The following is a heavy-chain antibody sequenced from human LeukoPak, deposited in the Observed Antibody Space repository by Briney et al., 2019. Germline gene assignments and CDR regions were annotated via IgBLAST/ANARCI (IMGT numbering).Heavy chain of an antibody. CDR1: GGSFSGYY. Sequence: SETLSLTCAVYGGSFSGYYWSWIRQPPGKGLEWIGEINHSGSTNYNPSLKSRATISVDTSKNQFSLKLSSVTAADTAVYYCARGRHSHDYVWGSYRYVYYFDYWGQGTLVTVSS. D-gene: IGHD3-16*02. J-gene: IGHJ4*02. CDR2: INHSGST. CDR3: ARGRHSHDYVWGSYRYVYYFDY. V-gene: IGHV4-34*01.